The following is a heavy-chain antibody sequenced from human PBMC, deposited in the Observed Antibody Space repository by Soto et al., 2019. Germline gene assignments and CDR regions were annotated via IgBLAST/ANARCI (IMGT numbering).Heavy chain of an antibody. Sequence: EVQLVETGGGLIQPGGSLRLSCAASGFTVSSNYMSWVRQAPGKGLEWVSVIYSGGSTYYADSVKGRFTISRDNSKNTLYLQMNSLRAEDTAVYYCAREAVADKPTGGNAFDIWGQGTMVTVSS. CDR3: AREAVADKPTGGNAFDI. CDR2: IYSGGST. J-gene: IGHJ3*02. V-gene: IGHV3-53*02. CDR1: GFTVSSNY. D-gene: IGHD6-19*01.